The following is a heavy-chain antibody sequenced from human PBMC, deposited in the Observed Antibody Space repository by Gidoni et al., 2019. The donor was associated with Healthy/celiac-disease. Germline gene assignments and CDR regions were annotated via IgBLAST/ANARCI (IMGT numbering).Heavy chain of an antibody. CDR2: MNQDGIET. CDR1: GFPFSRNW. CDR3: ARRVITDMSDAFDI. D-gene: IGHD2-21*01. Sequence: EVQLVASGGGLVQPVGSLRLSCAASGFPFSRNWMTWVRQAPGKGLEWVANMNQDGIETYYVDSVKGRFTISRDNAKNSLYLQMNSLRAEDTAVYYCARRVITDMSDAFDIWGQGTMVTVSS. V-gene: IGHV3-7*03. J-gene: IGHJ3*02.